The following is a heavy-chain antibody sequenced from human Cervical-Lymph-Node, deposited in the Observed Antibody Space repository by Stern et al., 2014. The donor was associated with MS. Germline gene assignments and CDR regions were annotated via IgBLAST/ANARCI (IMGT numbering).Heavy chain of an antibody. V-gene: IGHV1-69*01. CDR1: GGTFSQFP. Sequence: HVQLVQSEAEVTKPGSSVTVSCQASGGTFSQFPSSWVRQAPGQGLALIGGIFPVFGTPTYAQEFRGRVTITADVSTSTVYMELSSLRSDDTAVYYCALSSETSDRWYSLGYDLWGQGTLVTVSS. CDR3: ALSSETSDRWYSLGYDL. D-gene: IGHD6-13*01. CDR2: IFPVFGTP. J-gene: IGHJ5*02.